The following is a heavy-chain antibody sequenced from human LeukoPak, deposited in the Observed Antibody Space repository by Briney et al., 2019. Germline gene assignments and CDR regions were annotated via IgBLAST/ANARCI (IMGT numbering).Heavy chain of an antibody. D-gene: IGHD5-18*01. Sequence: PGGSLRLSCAASGFIFDDYAMHWVRHAPGKGLEWVSGISGNSGSIGYADSVKGRSTISRDNAKNSLYLQMNSLRAEDTALYYCAKDIGLRYSYGLYYFDYWGQGTLVTVSS. V-gene: IGHV3-9*01. J-gene: IGHJ4*02. CDR1: GFIFDDYA. CDR2: ISGNSGSI. CDR3: AKDIGLRYSYGLYYFDY.